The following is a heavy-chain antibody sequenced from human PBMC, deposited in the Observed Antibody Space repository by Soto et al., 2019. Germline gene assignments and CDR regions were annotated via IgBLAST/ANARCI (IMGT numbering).Heavy chain of an antibody. J-gene: IGHJ5*02. CDR2: TYYRSKWIY. Sequence: SETLSLTCAISGDSVASNSAAWNWIRQSPSRGLEWLGMTYYRSKWIYGYAVSVKSRMIINADTSKNQFSVQLNSVTHEDSGVYYCARGGTTTPGFDPWGQGILVTVSS. V-gene: IGHV6-1*01. D-gene: IGHD1-7*01. CDR3: ARGGTTTPGFDP. CDR1: GDSVASNSAA.